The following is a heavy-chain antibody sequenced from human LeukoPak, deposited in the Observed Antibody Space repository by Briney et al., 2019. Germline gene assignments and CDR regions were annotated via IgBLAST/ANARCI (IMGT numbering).Heavy chain of an antibody. CDR2: IIPIFGTT. D-gene: IGHD4-17*01. Sequence: SVKVSCKASGGTFNNYAISLVRQAPGQGLEWMGGIIPIFGTTNHAQKFQDRITITADESTSTAYMELSSLRSEDTAVYYCVRDRLDDYGDYVDVFDIWGQGTMVTVSS. CDR1: GGTFNNYA. V-gene: IGHV1-69*13. J-gene: IGHJ3*02. CDR3: VRDRLDDYGDYVDVFDI.